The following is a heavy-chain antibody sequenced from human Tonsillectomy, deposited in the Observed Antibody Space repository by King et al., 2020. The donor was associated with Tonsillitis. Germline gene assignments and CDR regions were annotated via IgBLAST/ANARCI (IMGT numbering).Heavy chain of an antibody. Sequence: VQLVESGGGLVKPGGSLRLSCAASGFTFSDYYMSWIRQAPGKGLEWVSYISSSSSYTNYADSLKGRFTISRDNAKNSLSLQMNSLRAEDTAVYYCARESPXDSSXYYAFDIWGQGTXVTVSS. V-gene: IGHV3-11*05. J-gene: IGHJ3*02. D-gene: IGHD3-22*01. CDR2: ISSSSSYT. CDR1: GFTFSDYY. CDR3: ARESPXDSSXYYAFDI.